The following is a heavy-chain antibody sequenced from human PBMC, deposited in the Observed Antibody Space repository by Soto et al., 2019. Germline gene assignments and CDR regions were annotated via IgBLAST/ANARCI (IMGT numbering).Heavy chain of an antibody. CDR3: ARVTYRNFWSGYYTRPYYYYMAV. Sequence: SETLSLTCAVYGGSFSGYYWSWIRQPPGKGLEWIGEINHSGSTNYNPSLKSRVTISVDTSKNQFSLKLSSVTAADTAVYYCARVTYRNFWSGYYTRPYYYYMAVWGKGTTVTVSS. J-gene: IGHJ6*03. D-gene: IGHD3-3*01. CDR1: GGSFSGYY. CDR2: INHSGST. V-gene: IGHV4-34*01.